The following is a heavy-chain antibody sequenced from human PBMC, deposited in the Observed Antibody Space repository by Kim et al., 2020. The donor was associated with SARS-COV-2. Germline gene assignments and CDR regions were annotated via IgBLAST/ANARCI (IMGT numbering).Heavy chain of an antibody. J-gene: IGHJ4*02. Sequence: SETLSLTCTVSGGSISSSSYYWGWIRQPPGKGLEWIGSIYYSGSTYYNPSLKSRVTISVDTSKNQFSLKLSSVTAADTAVYYCARRRITGYSSSSYFDYWGQGTLVTVSS. CDR2: IYYSGST. CDR3: ARRRITGYSSSSYFDY. V-gene: IGHV4-39*01. D-gene: IGHD6-13*01. CDR1: GGSISSSSYY.